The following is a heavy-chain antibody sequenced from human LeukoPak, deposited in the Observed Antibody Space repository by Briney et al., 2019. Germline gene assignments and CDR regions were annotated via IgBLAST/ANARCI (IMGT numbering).Heavy chain of an antibody. V-gene: IGHV1-18*01. CDR3: ARDFDYYDSSGYYSFGY. CDR2: ISAYNGNT. J-gene: IGHJ4*02. D-gene: IGHD3-22*01. CDR1: GYTFTSYG. Sequence: GASVKVSCKASGYTFTSYGISWVRQAPGQGLEWMGWISAYNGNTNYAQKLQGRVTMTTDTPTSTAYMELRSLRSDDTAVYYCARDFDYYDSSGYYSFGYWGQGTLVTVSS.